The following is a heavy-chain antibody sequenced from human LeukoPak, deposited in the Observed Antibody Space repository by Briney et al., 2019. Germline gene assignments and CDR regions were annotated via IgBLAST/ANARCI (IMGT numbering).Heavy chain of an antibody. CDR1: GFTFSSYS. CDR2: ISSSSSYI. Sequence: GGSLRLSCAASGFTFSSYSMNWVRQAPGKGLEWVSSISSSSSYIYYADSVKGRFTISRDNAKNSLYLQMNSLRAEDTAVYYCARVNNDYSNYDVDYWGQGTLVTVSS. CDR3: ARVNNDYSNYDVDY. V-gene: IGHV3-21*01. D-gene: IGHD4-11*01. J-gene: IGHJ4*02.